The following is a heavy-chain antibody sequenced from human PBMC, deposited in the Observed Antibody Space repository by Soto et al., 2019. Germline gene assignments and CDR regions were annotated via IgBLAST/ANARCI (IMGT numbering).Heavy chain of an antibody. Sequence: QVQLEQSGAEVRKPGSSVKVSCKASGGTFSSSAINWLRQAPGQGPEWMGGIIPTFGTSNYIPKLRGKVTITADTSTKPDYTEVSSLTSEDTATYYCARSDTAGHKGFDIWGQGTMVTVSA. CDR2: IIPTFGTS. J-gene: IGHJ3*02. D-gene: IGHD6-19*01. CDR1: GGTFSSSA. V-gene: IGHV1-69*06. CDR3: ARSDTAGHKGFDI.